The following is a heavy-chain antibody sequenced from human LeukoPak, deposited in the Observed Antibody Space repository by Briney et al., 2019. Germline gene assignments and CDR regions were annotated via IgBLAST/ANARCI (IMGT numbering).Heavy chain of an antibody. D-gene: IGHD2-2*01. CDR3: ARVGSTSLYAFDI. J-gene: IGHJ3*02. Sequence: SQTLSLTCTVSGGSISSGGYYWSWIRQPPGKGLEWIGYIYHSGSTYYNPSLKSRVTISVDRSKNQFSLKLSSVTAADTAVYYCARVGSTSLYAFDIWGQGTMVTVSS. CDR1: GGSISSGGYY. V-gene: IGHV4-30-2*01. CDR2: IYHSGST.